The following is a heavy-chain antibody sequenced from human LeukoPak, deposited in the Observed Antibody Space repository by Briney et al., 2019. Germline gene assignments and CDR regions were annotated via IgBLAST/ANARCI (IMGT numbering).Heavy chain of an antibody. D-gene: IGHD1-1*01. V-gene: IGHV3-30*02. CDR2: VRYDGSNE. Sequence: PGGSLRLSCAASGFVFSDYGMHWVRQAPGKGLEWVAFVRYDGSNEYYPDSVKGRFTISRDNSKNTLYLQVNSLRAEDTAVYFCASRVDTTLVWGQGTLVTVSS. CDR1: GFVFSDYG. CDR3: ASRVDTTLV. J-gene: IGHJ4*02.